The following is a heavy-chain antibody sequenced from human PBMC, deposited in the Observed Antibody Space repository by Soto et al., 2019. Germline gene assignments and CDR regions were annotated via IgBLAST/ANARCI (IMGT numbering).Heavy chain of an antibody. V-gene: IGHV3-48*01. J-gene: IGHJ4*02. CDR2: IDSGAGTI. CDR3: ATDPDGESDFAY. CDR1: GLTFTRYG. Sequence: PGGSLRLSCAASGLTFTRYGMNWARQAPGMGLEWVAHIDSGAGTISYADSVRGRFTISRDNAKNSLFLQMNSLRVEDTAIYYCATDPDGESDFAYWGQGILVPVSS.